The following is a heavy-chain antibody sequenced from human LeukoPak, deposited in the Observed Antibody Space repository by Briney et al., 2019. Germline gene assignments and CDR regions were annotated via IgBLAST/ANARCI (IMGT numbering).Heavy chain of an antibody. CDR3: ARGTYCSSTSCYKWVGNWFDP. CDR2: IYHSGST. V-gene: IGHV4-30-2*01. CDR1: GGSISSGGYS. Sequence: SETLPLTCAVSGGSISSGGYSWSWIRQPPGKGLEWIGYIYHSGSTYYNPSLKSRVTISVDRSKNQFSLKLSSVTAADTAVYYCARGTYCSSTSCYKWVGNWFDPWGQGTLVTVSS. D-gene: IGHD2-2*02. J-gene: IGHJ5*02.